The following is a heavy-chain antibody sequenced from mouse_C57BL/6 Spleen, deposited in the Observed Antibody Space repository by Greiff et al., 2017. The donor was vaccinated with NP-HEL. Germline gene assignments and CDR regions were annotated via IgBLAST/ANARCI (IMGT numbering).Heavy chain of an antibody. D-gene: IGHD2-4*01. J-gene: IGHJ2*01. CDR3: ARSYDYDGIDY. Sequence: EVKLMESGGGLVKPGGSLKLSCAASGFTFSSYAMSWVRQTPEKRLEWVATISDGGSYTYYPDNVKGRFTISRDNAKNNLYLQMSHLKSEDTAMYYCARSYDYDGIDYWGQGTTLTVSS. V-gene: IGHV5-4*03. CDR2: ISDGGSYT. CDR1: GFTFSSYA.